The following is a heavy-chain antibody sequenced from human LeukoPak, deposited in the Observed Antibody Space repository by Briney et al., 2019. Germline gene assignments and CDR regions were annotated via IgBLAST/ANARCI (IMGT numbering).Heavy chain of an antibody. D-gene: IGHD3-22*01. V-gene: IGHV1-18*01. Sequence: ASVKVSCKASGYTFTSYGISWVRQAPGQGLEWMGWISAYNGNTNYAQKLQGRVTMTTDTSTSTAYMELRSLRSDDTAVYYCARENYYYDSSGCGDYWGQGTLVTVSS. CDR1: GYTFTSYG. J-gene: IGHJ4*02. CDR2: ISAYNGNT. CDR3: ARENYYYDSSGCGDY.